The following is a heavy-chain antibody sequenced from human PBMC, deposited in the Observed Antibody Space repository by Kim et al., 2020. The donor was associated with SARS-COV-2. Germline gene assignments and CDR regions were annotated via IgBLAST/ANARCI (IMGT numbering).Heavy chain of an antibody. V-gene: IGHV1-3*01. CDR3: ARGGSSSLCLEY. CDR2: INAGSGNT. CDR1: GYTFTSYA. Sequence: ASVKVSCKASGYTFTSYAMHWVRQAPGQRLEWMGWINAGSGNTKSSQKFQGRVTITRDTSASTAYMELSSLRSEDTAVYYCARGGSSSLCLEYWRQGTMLTVPS. J-gene: IGHJ4*02. D-gene: IGHD1-26*01.